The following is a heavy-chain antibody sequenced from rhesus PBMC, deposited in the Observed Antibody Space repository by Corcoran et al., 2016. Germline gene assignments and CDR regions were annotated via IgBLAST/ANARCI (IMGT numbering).Heavy chain of an antibody. CDR3: ASLASSGVSFEF. V-gene: IGHV4-127*01. Sequence: QVQLQESGPGLVKPSETLSLTCAVSGYSISSGYGWGWIRQPPGKGLEWIGQIYGGSGSTYYNPPLQRRVTFSKAPAKNQFSLKLSSVTAADTAVYYCASLASSGVSFEFWGQGALVTVSS. J-gene: IGHJ1*01. CDR1: GYSISSGYG. CDR2: IYGGSGST. D-gene: IGHD6-25*01.